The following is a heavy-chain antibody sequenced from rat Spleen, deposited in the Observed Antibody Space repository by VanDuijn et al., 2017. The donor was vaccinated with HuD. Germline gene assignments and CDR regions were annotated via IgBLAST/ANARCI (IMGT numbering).Heavy chain of an antibody. D-gene: IGHD3-8*01. CDR1: GFSLSSYG. J-gene: IGHJ2*01. CDR2: IWGNGNT. CDR3: TQYDWFAY. Sequence: QVQLKESGPGLVQPSQTLSLTCTVSGFSLSSYGVIWVRQPPGKGLEWMGVIWGNGNTNYNSALKSRLRISRDTSKSQIYLKMNSLQTEDTAIYFCTQYDWFAYWGQGVVVTVSS. V-gene: IGHV2-13*01.